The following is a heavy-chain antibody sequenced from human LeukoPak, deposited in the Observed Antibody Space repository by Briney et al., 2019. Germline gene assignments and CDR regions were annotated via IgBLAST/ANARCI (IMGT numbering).Heavy chain of an antibody. V-gene: IGHV1-69*02. CDR2: IIPILGIA. D-gene: IGHD2-15*01. CDR1: GGTFSSYT. CDR3: AVAATPVLNPSAEYFQH. J-gene: IGHJ1*01. Sequence: GASVKVSCKASGGTFSSYTISWVRQAPGQGLEWMGGIIPILGIANYAQKFQGRVTITADKSTSTAHMELSSLRSEDTAVYYCAVAATPVLNPSAEYFQHWGQGTLVTVSS.